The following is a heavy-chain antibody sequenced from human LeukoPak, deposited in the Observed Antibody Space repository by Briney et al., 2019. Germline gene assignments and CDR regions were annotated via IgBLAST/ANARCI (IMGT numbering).Heavy chain of an antibody. V-gene: IGHV6-1*01. J-gene: IGHJ3*01. D-gene: IGHD5-12*01. CDR2: TYYRSKWYS. CDR1: GDSVSSYRAA. CDR3: ARDYSGYDWAAFDF. Sequence: PSQTLSLTCAISGDSVSSYRAAWNWIRRSPSRGLEWLGRTYYRSKWYSDYAPFVKSRININSDTSKNQFSLQLKSVTPEDTAVYYCARDYSGYDWAAFDFWGQGTILTVSS.